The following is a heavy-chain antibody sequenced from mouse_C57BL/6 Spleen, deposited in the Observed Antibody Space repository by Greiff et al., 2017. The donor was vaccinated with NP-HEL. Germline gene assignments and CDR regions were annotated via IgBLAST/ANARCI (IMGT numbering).Heavy chain of an antibody. CDR2: IHPNSGST. CDR1: GYTFTSYW. Sequence: QVQLQQPGAELVKPGASVKLSCKASGYTFTSYWTHWVKQRPGQGLEWIGMIHPNSGSTNYNEKFKSKATLTVDKSSSTAYMQLSSLTSEDSAVYYCARGGYYGYFDVWGTGTTVTVSS. D-gene: IGHD1-1*02. CDR3: ARGGYYGYFDV. V-gene: IGHV1-64*01. J-gene: IGHJ1*03.